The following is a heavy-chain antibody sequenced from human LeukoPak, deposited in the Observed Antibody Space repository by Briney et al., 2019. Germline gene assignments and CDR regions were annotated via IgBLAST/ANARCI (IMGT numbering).Heavy chain of an antibody. D-gene: IGHD1-26*01. CDR1: GGSISSYY. V-gene: IGHV4-59*01. Sequence: PSETLSLTCTVSGGSISSYYWSWIRQPPGKGLEWIGYIYYSGSTNYNPSLKSRVTISVDTSKNQFSLKLSSVTAADTAMYYCAREDSGSYWGHYYMDVWGKGTTVTVSS. CDR2: IYYSGST. J-gene: IGHJ6*03. CDR3: AREDSGSYWGHYYMDV.